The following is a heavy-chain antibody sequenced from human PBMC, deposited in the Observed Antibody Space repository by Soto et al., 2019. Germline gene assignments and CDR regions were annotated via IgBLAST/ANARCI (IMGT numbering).Heavy chain of an antibody. V-gene: IGHV4-30-2*02. CDR2: IYHSGST. CDR3: ARTLPNRQLFDS. D-gene: IGHD1-1*01. J-gene: IGHJ4*02. Sequence: SETLSLTCAVSGGSISSGGYSWSWIRQPPGKGLEWIGYIYHSGSTYYNPSLKSRVTISVDRSKNQFSLRLASVTAADTAVYYCARTLPNRQLFDSWSQGTLVTVSS. CDR1: GGSISSGGYS.